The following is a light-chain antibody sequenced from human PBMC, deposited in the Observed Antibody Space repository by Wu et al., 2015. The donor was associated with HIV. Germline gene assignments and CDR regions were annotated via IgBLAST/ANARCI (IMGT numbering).Light chain of an antibody. CDR2: GAS. CDR1: QSVSSSS. V-gene: IGKV3/OR2-268*02. CDR3: QKYNTAPWT. J-gene: IGKJ1*01. Sequence: EIVMTQSPATLSLSPGERATLSCRASQSVSSSSLSWYQRKPGQSPRLLIYGASTRAPGVPARFSGSGSGTDFTLTISSLQPEDVATYYCQKYNTAPWTFGQGTKVEMK.